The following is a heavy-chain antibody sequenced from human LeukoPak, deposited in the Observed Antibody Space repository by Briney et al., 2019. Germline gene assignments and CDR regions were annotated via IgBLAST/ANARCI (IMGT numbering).Heavy chain of an antibody. J-gene: IGHJ5*02. Sequence: SETLSLTCTVSGGSISSYYWSWIRQPPGKGLEWIGYIYYSGSTNYNPSLKSRVTISVDTSKNQFSLKLSSVTAADTAVYYCARYWEIVDWFDPWGQGTLVTVSS. V-gene: IGHV4-59*12. CDR3: ARYWEIVDWFDP. D-gene: IGHD2-15*01. CDR2: IYYSGST. CDR1: GGSISSYY.